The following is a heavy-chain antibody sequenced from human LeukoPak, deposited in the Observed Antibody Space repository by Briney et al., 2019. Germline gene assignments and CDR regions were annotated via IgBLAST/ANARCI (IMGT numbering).Heavy chain of an antibody. V-gene: IGHV5-51*01. J-gene: IGHJ4*02. Sequence: GESLKISCKASGYRFTDYWIGWVRQMPGKGLEWMGIVFPGDSETRNNPSFQGQVTISADKSISTAYLQWSSLKASDTAMYYCARLGYDSSGYYSPHFDYWGQGTLVTVSS. CDR1: GYRFTDYW. CDR2: VFPGDSET. D-gene: IGHD3-22*01. CDR3: ARLGYDSSGYYSPHFDY.